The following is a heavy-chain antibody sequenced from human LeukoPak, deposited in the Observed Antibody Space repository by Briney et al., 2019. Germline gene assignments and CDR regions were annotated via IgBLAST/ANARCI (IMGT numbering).Heavy chain of an antibody. CDR1: GGSFSGYY. Sequence: SETLSLTCAVYGGSFSGYYWSWIRQPPGKGLEWIGEINHSGSTNYNPSRKRRVTISVDTSKNQFSLKLSSVPAADTAVYYCARGGGVPAANPFQHWGQGTLVTVSS. CDR2: INHSGST. CDR3: ARGGGVPAANPFQH. V-gene: IGHV4-34*01. J-gene: IGHJ1*01. D-gene: IGHD2-2*01.